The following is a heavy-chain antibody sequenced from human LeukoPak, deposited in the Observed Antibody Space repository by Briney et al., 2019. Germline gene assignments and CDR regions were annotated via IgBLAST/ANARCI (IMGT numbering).Heavy chain of an antibody. V-gene: IGHV3-23*01. J-gene: IGHJ4*02. D-gene: IGHD1-26*01. CDR1: GFTFSSYG. CDR2: ISGSGYNT. CDR3: AKHSGSYFHYYFDY. Sequence: GGSLRLSCGVSGFTFSSYGMSWVRQAPGRGLEWVSVISGSGYNTDYADSVKGRFTISRDNSGNTLYLQLHRPRVEDTAVYYCAKHSGSYFHYYFDYWGQGTRVTVSS.